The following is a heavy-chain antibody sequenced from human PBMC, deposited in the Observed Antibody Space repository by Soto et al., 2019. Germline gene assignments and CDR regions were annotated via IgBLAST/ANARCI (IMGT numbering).Heavy chain of an antibody. D-gene: IGHD3-3*01. CDR2: VNSSGGT. V-gene: IGHV4-4*07. J-gene: IGHJ5*02. CDR1: GGSTSSYY. Sequence: PSETLSLTCTVSGGSTSSYYWTWIRQPAGKGLEWIGRVNSSGGTHYNPSLKSRVTISLDTSKNQFSLRLLSVTDADTAVYYCARGQRFSDWFDPWGQGTLVTVSS. CDR3: ARGQRFSDWFDP.